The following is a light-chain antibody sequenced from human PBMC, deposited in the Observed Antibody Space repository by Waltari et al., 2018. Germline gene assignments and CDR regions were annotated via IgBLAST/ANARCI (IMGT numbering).Light chain of an antibody. CDR3: QQYYRSRT. Sequence: VFTRSDKKNFLTWYQNKPGQPPKLLFYGASTRESGVPDRFSASGSGTDFTLTINNLQAEDVAVYYCQQYYRSRTFGQGTKVEIK. V-gene: IGKV4-1*01. CDR1: VFTRSDKKNF. CDR2: GAS. J-gene: IGKJ1*01.